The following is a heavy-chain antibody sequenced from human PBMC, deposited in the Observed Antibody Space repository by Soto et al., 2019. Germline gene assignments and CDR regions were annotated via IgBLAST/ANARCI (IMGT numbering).Heavy chain of an antibody. CDR2: TYFRSKCYN. V-gene: IGHV6-1*01. Sequence: SQPLSLTCAISGDSVSSNTASWNWIRQSPSRGLEWLGRTYFRSKCYNDYAVSVKSRIIINPDTSNNQFSLQLNSVTPEDTAVYFCAKGDNLGPKTGYAFDPWGQGIMVTVSS. D-gene: IGHD5-12*01. CDR1: GDSVSSNTAS. J-gene: IGHJ5*02. CDR3: AKGDNLGPKTGYAFDP.